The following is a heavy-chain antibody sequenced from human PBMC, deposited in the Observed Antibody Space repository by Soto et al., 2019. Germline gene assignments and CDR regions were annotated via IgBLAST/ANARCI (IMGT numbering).Heavy chain of an antibody. CDR3: AREYRNILTGYPNYYYYGMDV. D-gene: IGHD3-9*01. Sequence: GASVKVSCKASGGTFSSYAISWVRQAPGQGLEWMGGIIPIFGTANYAQKFQGRVTITADESTSTAYMELSSLRSEDTAVYYCAREYRNILTGYPNYYYYGMDVWGQGTTVTVSS. J-gene: IGHJ6*02. V-gene: IGHV1-69*13. CDR2: IIPIFGTA. CDR1: GGTFSSYA.